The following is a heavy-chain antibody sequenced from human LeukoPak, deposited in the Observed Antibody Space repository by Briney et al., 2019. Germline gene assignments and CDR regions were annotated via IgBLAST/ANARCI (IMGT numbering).Heavy chain of an antibody. Sequence: PGGSLRLSCAASGFIFSPYAMSWVRQAPGKGLEWVAGIAGGDDRFYADSVKGRFSISRDNSKNTVDLQMNSLRVEDTAVYYCAIDPGDYYETNSLDFWGQGTLVTVSS. CDR2: IAGGDDR. V-gene: IGHV3-23*01. CDR1: GFIFSPYA. CDR3: AIDPGDYYETNSLDF. D-gene: IGHD3-22*01. J-gene: IGHJ4*02.